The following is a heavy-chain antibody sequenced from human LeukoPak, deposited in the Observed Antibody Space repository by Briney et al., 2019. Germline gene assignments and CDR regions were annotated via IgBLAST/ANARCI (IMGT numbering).Heavy chain of an antibody. V-gene: IGHV3-7*01. CDR2: IKEDGSQK. D-gene: IGHD3-16*01. J-gene: IGHJ4*02. Sequence: GGSLRLSCAVSGFTFSNYWMNWVRQAPGKGLEWVANIKEDGSQKYYVESVKGRSTVSRDNAKNSVYLQMSSLRDEDTAVYYCARGLNTSPGVDYWGQGTLVTVSS. CDR3: ARGLNTSPGVDY. CDR1: GFTFSNYW.